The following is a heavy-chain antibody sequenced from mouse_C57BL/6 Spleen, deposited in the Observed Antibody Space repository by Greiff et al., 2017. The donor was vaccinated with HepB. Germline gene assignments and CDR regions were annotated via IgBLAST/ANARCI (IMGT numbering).Heavy chain of an antibody. Sequence: VQLQQPGAELVRPGSSVKLSCKASGYTFTSYWMHWVKQRPIQGLEWIGNIDPSDSETHYNQKFKDKATLTVDKSSSTAYMQLSSLTSEDSAVYYCARAKSLLGYFDVWGTGTTVTVSS. CDR3: ARAKSLLGYFDV. J-gene: IGHJ1*03. CDR1: GYTFTSYW. D-gene: IGHD1-1*01. V-gene: IGHV1-52*01. CDR2: IDPSDSET.